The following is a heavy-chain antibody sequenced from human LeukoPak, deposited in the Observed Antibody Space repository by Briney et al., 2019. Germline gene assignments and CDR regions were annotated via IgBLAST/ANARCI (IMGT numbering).Heavy chain of an antibody. V-gene: IGHV3-23*01. CDR3: AAVGVGWVAFEY. D-gene: IGHD3-16*01. CDR2: ISESGGAT. J-gene: IGHJ4*02. CDR1: CFMFSHSA. Sequence: GGSLRLSCAASCFMFSHSAMSWVRQTPGKGLEWVSGISESGGATYYAGSAKGRFTISRDNSKNTLYLQMNSLRSDDTAVYYCAAVGVGWVAFEYWGQGALVTVSS.